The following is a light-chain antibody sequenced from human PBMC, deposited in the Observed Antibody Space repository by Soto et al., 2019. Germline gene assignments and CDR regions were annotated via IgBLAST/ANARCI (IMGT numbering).Light chain of an antibody. CDR3: QQSGSSFYS. J-gene: IGKJ2*01. Sequence: EIVLTQSPGTLSLSPGERATLSCRASQSVSSAYLAWYQQIPGQAPRLLIYGASSRATGIPGRFSGSGSGTDFTLTISGMGPEDFAVYYCQQSGSSFYSFGQGTKLEIK. V-gene: IGKV3-20*01. CDR2: GAS. CDR1: QSVSSAY.